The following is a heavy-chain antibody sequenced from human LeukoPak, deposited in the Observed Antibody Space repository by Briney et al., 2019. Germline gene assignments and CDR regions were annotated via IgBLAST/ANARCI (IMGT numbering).Heavy chain of an antibody. CDR2: ITGSGGNT. CDR3: VRGLDYFDY. Sequence: GGSLRLSCAAAGFIFHSYAINWVRQAPGKGLEWVSSITGSGGNTYYADSVKGRFTFSRDNSKNTLHLQMNSLRAEDTAVYYCVRGLDYFDYWGQGTLVTVSS. J-gene: IGHJ4*02. V-gene: IGHV3-23*01. D-gene: IGHD6-6*01. CDR1: GFIFHSYA.